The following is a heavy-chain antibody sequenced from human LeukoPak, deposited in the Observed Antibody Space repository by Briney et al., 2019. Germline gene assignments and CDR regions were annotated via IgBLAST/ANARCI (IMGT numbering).Heavy chain of an antibody. CDR1: GSTVSDAW. V-gene: IGHV3-15*01. CDR3: TTGRSGSFPN. D-gene: IGHD1-26*01. J-gene: IGHJ4*02. Sequence: GRSLRLSRAGSGSTVSDAWMSWVRPARGEGLEWGALMKSNADGAATDFAAPVQGRFTMSRDDSKNTLYLQMNSLKTEDTALYYCTTGRSGSFPNWGQGTLVNVSS. CDR2: MKSNADGAAT.